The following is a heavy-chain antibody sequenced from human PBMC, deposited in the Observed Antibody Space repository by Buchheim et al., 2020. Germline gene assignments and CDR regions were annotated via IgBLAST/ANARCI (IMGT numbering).Heavy chain of an antibody. CDR2: ISGSGGTT. V-gene: IGHV3-23*04. CDR3: ATWVASGWTEYFQH. Sequence: EVQVVESGGGLVQPGGSLRLSCEVSAFSFSYYAMSWVRQAPGKGLEWVSAISGSGGTTYHADSVKGRFTVSRDNSKNTLYLQMNDLRAEDTAVHYCATWVASGWTEYFQHWGQGTL. CDR1: AFSFSYYA. D-gene: IGHD6-19*01. J-gene: IGHJ1*01.